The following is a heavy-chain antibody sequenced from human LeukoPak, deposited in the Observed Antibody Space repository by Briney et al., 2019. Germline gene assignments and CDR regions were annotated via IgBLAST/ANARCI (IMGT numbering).Heavy chain of an antibody. CDR2: INPNNGGT. CDR1: GYTFTGYY. Sequence: ASVKVSCKASGYTFTGYYIHWVRQAPGQGLEWMGSINPNNGGTKYAQNFQGRVTMTRDTSITTAYIGLSSLRSDDTAVYYCARESHEYHSSAYYFPFDSWGQGTLVTVPS. D-gene: IGHD3-22*01. CDR3: ARESHEYHSSAYYFPFDS. V-gene: IGHV1-2*02. J-gene: IGHJ4*02.